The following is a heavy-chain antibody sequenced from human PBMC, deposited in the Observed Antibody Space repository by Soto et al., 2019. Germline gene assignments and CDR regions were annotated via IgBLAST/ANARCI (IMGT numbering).Heavy chain of an antibody. Sequence: SETLSLTCTVSGGSISSGDYYWGWIRQPPGKGLEWIGYIYYSGSTYYNPSLKSRVTISVDTSKNQFSLKLSSVTAADTAVYYCARAGRLLHPFDYWGQGTLVTVSS. CDR2: IYYSGST. CDR1: GGSISSGDYY. CDR3: ARAGRLLHPFDY. V-gene: IGHV4-30-4*02. J-gene: IGHJ4*02. D-gene: IGHD3-3*01.